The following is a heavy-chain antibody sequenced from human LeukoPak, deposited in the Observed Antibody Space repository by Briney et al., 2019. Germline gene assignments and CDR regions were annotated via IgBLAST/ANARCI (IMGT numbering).Heavy chain of an antibody. CDR3: ARGSGTTGPRDY. J-gene: IGHJ4*02. CDR1: GYTFTSYY. CDR2: INPSGGST. Sequence: ASVKVSCKASGYTFTSYYMLWVRQAPGQGLEWMGIINPSGGSTSYAQKFQGRVTMTRDTSTSTFYMELSSLRSEDTAVYYCARGSGTTGPRDYWGQGTMVTVSS. V-gene: IGHV1-46*01. D-gene: IGHD1-1*01.